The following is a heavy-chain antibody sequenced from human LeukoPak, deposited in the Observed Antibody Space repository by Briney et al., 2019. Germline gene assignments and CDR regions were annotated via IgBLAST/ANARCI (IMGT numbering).Heavy chain of an antibody. Sequence: GGSLRLSCAASGFTFSNAWMSWVRQAPGKGLEWVGRIKSKYDGGNTDYAAPVKGRFTISRDDSKNTVYLQMNSLKSEDTALYYCTTDDGSSGDPLDDWGQGTLVTVSS. CDR1: GFTFSNAW. CDR3: TTDDGSSGDPLDD. J-gene: IGHJ4*02. CDR2: IKSKYDGGNT. V-gene: IGHV3-15*01. D-gene: IGHD4-17*01.